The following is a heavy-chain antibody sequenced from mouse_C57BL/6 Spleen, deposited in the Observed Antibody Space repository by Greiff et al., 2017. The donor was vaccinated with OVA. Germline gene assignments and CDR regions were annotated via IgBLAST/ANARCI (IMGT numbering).Heavy chain of an antibody. D-gene: IGHD1-1*01. Sequence: VQLQQPGAELVKPGASVKMSCKASGYTFTSYWITWVKQRPGQGLEWIGDIYPGSGSTNYNEKFKSKATLTVDTSSSTAYMQLSSLTSEDSAVYYCARGGYYGSSYVGYAMDYWGQGTSVTVSS. CDR2: IYPGSGST. J-gene: IGHJ4*01. CDR3: ARGGYYGSSYVGYAMDY. V-gene: IGHV1-55*01. CDR1: GYTFTSYW.